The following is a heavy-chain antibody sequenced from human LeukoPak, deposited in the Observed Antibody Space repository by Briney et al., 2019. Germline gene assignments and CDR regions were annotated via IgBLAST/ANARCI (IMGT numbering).Heavy chain of an antibody. CDR3: ARRITGATWFDP. CDR2: IYTSGST. J-gene: IGHJ5*02. CDR1: GGSISSYY. V-gene: IGHV4-4*09. D-gene: IGHD1-7*01. Sequence: PSETLSLTCTVSGGSISSYYWSWIRQPPGRGLEWIGYIYTSGSTNYNPSLKSRVTISVDTSKNQFSLKLSSVTAEDTAVYYCARRITGATWFDPWGQGTLVTVSS.